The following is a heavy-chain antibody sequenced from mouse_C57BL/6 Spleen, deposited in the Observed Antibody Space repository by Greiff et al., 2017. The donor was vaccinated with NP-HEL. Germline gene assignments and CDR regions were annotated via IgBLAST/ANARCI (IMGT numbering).Heavy chain of an antibody. J-gene: IGHJ4*01. D-gene: IGHD1-1*01. V-gene: IGHV1-59*01. CDR3: ARSAVVYAMDY. CDR2: IDPSDSYT. Sequence: QVQLQQPGAELVRPGTSVKLSCKASGYTFTSYWMHWVKQRPGQGLEWIGVIDPSDSYTNYNQKFKGKATLTVDTSSSTAYMQLNSLTSEYSAVYYCARSAVVYAMDYWGQGTSVTVSS. CDR1: GYTFTSYW.